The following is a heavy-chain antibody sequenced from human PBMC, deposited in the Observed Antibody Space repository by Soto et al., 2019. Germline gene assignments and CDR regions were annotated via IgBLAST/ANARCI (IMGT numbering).Heavy chain of an antibody. J-gene: IGHJ6*02. D-gene: IGHD1-26*01. CDR1: GYTFTSYD. V-gene: IGHV1-18*04. CDR3: ARDSGRKVAYYYGMDV. Sequence: GASVKVSCKASGYTFTSYDISWVRQAPGQGLEWMGWISAYNGNTNYAQKLQGRVTMTTDTSTSTAYMELRSLRSDDTAVYYCARDSGRKVAYYYGMDVWGQGTTVTVSS. CDR2: ISAYNGNT.